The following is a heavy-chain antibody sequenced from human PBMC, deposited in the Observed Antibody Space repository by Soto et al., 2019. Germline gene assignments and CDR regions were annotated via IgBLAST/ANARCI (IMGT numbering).Heavy chain of an antibody. CDR2: IYYSGST. D-gene: IGHD1-26*01. J-gene: IGHJ4*02. CDR3: ALEEEPYSGSYSDY. Sequence: QLQLQESGPGLVKPSETLSLTCTVSGGSISSSSYYWGWIRQPPGKGLEWIGSIYYSGSTYYNPSLKSRVTISVDTSKNQFSLKLSSVTAADTAVYYCALEEEPYSGSYSDYWGQGTLVTVSS. V-gene: IGHV4-39*01. CDR1: GGSISSSSYY.